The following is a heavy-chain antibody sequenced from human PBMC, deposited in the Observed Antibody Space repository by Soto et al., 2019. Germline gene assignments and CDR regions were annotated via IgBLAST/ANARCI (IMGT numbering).Heavy chain of an antibody. CDR3: AIDLGSGYARGDY. CDR2: IIPTIGTT. CDR1: GDTFTIFA. Sequence: QVQLVQSGAEVKKPGSSAKVSCKASGDTFTIFAISWVRLAHGQGLEWMGGIIPTIGTTKYAQRFQGRITIAGDESTGTAYMESNSLQSEDTAVYYCAIDLGSGYARGDYWGQGTLVTVSS. V-gene: IGHV1-69*12. D-gene: IGHD5-12*01. J-gene: IGHJ4*02.